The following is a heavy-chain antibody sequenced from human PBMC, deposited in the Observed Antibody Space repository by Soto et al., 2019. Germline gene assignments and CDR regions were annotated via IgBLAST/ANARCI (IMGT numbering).Heavy chain of an antibody. J-gene: IGHJ6*02. CDR1: GLTFSSHW. Sequence: GGSLRLSCAAFGLTFSSHWMHWVRQGSGKGLGWVSRISSDARTTNCADSVRGRFTISRDNAKDTVFLQMNSLTAEDTAVSYCARGVSNYSAVDVWGQGTPVTVSS. V-gene: IGHV3-74*01. CDR3: ARGVSNYSAVDV. CDR2: ISSDARTT.